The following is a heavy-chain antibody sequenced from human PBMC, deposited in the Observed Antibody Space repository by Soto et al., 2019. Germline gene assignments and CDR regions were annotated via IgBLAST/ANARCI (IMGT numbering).Heavy chain of an antibody. J-gene: IGHJ6*02. CDR1: GYSFTNYW. CDR3: ARRQYSSSPRGMDV. Sequence: PGESLKISCQGSGYSFTNYWVGWVRQIPGRGLEWMGIIHPGDSDTRYSPFFQGQVTISADKSISTAYLQWSSLKASDTAMYYCARRQYSSSPRGMDVWGQGTTVTVSS. CDR2: IHPGDSDT. V-gene: IGHV5-51*01. D-gene: IGHD6-6*01.